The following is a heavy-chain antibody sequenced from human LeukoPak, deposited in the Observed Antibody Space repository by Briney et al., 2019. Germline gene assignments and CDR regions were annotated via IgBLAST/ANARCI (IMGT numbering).Heavy chain of an antibody. J-gene: IGHJ6*03. D-gene: IGHD5-12*01. V-gene: IGHV1-18*01. Sequence: ASVKVSCKASGYTFTTYGVSWVRQAPGQGLEWMGWISAYNGNTNYAQKLQGRLTMTTDTSTSTGYMELRSLRSDDTAVYCCARLTGGYSGYGVYYYYMDVWGKGTTVTVSS. CDR2: ISAYNGNT. CDR1: GYTFTTYG. CDR3: ARLTGGYSGYGVYYYYMDV.